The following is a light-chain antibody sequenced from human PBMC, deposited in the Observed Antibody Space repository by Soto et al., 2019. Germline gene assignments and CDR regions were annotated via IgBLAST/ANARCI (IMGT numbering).Light chain of an antibody. Sequence: QSVLTQPASVYGSPGQSITISCTGTSSDVGSYNLVSWYQQHPGKAPKLMIYEVSKRPSGVSNRFSGSKSGNTASLTISGLQAEAGADYYCCSYAGSSTYVFGTGTKVTGL. V-gene: IGLV2-23*02. CDR2: EVS. CDR1: SSDVGSYNL. J-gene: IGLJ1*01. CDR3: CSYAGSSTYV.